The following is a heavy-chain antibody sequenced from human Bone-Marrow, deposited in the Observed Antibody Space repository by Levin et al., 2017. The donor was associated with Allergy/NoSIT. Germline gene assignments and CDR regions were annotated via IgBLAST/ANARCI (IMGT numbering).Heavy chain of an antibody. Sequence: PGGSLRLSCAASGFTFSSYAIQWVRQAPGKGLEWVAVISYDGTNKYYADSVKGRFTISRDNSKNTLYLQMNSLRAEDTAVYYCARPGRNHYSSAWHDWGQGTLVTVSS. CDR1: GFTFSSYA. J-gene: IGHJ4*02. D-gene: IGHD6-19*01. CDR2: ISYDGTNK. CDR3: ARPGRNHYSSAWHD. V-gene: IGHV3-30-3*01.